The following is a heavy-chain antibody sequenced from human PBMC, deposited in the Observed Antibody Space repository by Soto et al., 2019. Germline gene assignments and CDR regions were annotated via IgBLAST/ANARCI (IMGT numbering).Heavy chain of an antibody. CDR2: IYESGST. D-gene: IGHD3-3*01. CDR3: ARCGRSGYNYIYGMDV. Sequence: SETLSLTCTVSGDSISGYYWGWIRQSPGKRLEWIGYIYESGSTNFNPSLKSRVTMSIDTSKSQFSLKLSSVTIADTAVYYCARCGRSGYNYIYGMDVRGQGTTVTVSS. J-gene: IGHJ6*02. CDR1: GDSISGYY. V-gene: IGHV4-59*01.